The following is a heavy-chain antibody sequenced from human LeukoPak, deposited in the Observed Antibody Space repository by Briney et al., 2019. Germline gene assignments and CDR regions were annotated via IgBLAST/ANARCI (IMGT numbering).Heavy chain of an antibody. CDR3: AHSYDSSGYENWFDH. J-gene: IGHJ5*02. D-gene: IGHD3-22*01. V-gene: IGHV2-5*01. Sequence: SGPTLFNPTQALTLTCTFSGFSLSTSGVGVGWIRQPPAKALEWLALIYWNDDKRYTPSLKSRLTITKDTSKNQVVLTMTNMDPVDTATYYCAHSYDSSGYENWFDHWGQGTLVTVSS. CDR1: GFSLSTSGVG. CDR2: IYWNDDK.